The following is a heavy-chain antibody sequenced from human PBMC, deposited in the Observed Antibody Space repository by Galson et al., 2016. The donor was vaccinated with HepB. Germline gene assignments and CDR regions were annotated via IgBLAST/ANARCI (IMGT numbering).Heavy chain of an antibody. V-gene: IGHV1-46*01. CDR3: ARGRPLRSGSFYPFDH. J-gene: IGHJ4*02. D-gene: IGHD1-26*01. CDR2: INPGGGSA. Sequence: SVKVSCKASGYTVTDYNMNWVRQAPGQGPQWMGIINPGGGSANYAQDFQGRVTMPRDTSTSTVYMELHSLTFDDTGVYYCARGRPLRSGSFYPFDHWGQGTLVTVSS. CDR1: GYTVTDYN.